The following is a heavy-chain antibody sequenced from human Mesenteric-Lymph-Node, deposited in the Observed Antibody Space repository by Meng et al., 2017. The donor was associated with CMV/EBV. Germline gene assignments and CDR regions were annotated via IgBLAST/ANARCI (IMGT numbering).Heavy chain of an antibody. D-gene: IGHD3-3*01. J-gene: IGHJ4*02. CDR3: AKGAITIFGVVIQPQYYFDY. CDR2: ISGSGGST. V-gene: IGHV3-23*01. Sequence: GGSLRLSCAASGFTFSSYAMSWVRQAPGKGLEWVSAISGSGGSTYYADSVKGRFTISRDNSKNTLYLQMNSLRAEETAVYYCAKGAITIFGVVIQPQYYFDYWGQGTLVNVSS. CDR1: GFTFSSYA.